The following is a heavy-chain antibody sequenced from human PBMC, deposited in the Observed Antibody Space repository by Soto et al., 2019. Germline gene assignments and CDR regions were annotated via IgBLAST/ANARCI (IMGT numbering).Heavy chain of an antibody. CDR1: GYTFTGYY. CDR3: ARGSDEYSSSSALNYYYYGMDV. V-gene: IGHV1-2*04. J-gene: IGHJ6*02. CDR2: INPNSGGT. Sequence: SVKVSCKASGYTFTGYYMHWVRQAPGQGLEWMGWINPNSGGTNYAQKFQGWVTMTRDTSISTAYMELSRLRSDDTAVYYCARGSDEYSSSSALNYYYYGMDVWGQGTTVTVSS. D-gene: IGHD6-6*01.